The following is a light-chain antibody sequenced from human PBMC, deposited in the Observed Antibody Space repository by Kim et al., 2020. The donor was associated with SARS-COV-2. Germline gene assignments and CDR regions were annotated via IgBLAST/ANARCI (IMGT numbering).Light chain of an antibody. CDR3: QQYGSIPGT. CDR2: ITS. Sequence: EIVLTQSPGTLSLSPGERATLSCRASQSVISNYLAWYQQKPGQAPRLLIYITSTRASGIPDRFSGSGSGTDFTLTISKLEPEDFAVYYCQQYGSIPGTFGQGTRLEIK. J-gene: IGKJ5*01. V-gene: IGKV3-20*01. CDR1: QSVISNY.